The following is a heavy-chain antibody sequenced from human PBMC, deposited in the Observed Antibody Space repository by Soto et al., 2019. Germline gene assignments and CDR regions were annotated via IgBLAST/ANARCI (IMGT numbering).Heavy chain of an antibody. CDR3: AKDRMAVADYYYYYGMDV. CDR2: ISYDGSNK. CDR1: GVTFSSYG. D-gene: IGHD6-19*01. J-gene: IGHJ6*02. V-gene: IGHV3-30*18. Sequence: TGGALRLSCAASGVTFSSYGMHWVRQAPGKGLEWVAVISYDGSNKYYADSVKGRFTISRDNSKNTLYLQMNSLRAEDTAVYYCAKDRMAVADYYYYYGMDVWGQGTTVTVSS.